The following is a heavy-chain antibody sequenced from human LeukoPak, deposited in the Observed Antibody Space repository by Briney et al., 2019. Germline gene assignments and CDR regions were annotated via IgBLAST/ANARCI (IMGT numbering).Heavy chain of an antibody. CDR2: IKRKTDGGTT. J-gene: IGHJ4*02. CDR3: TTDTRRVVVPK. D-gene: IGHD2-15*01. CDR1: GFSFNDAW. Sequence: GGSLRLPCAASGFSFNDAWMSWVRQAPGKGLEWVGRIKRKTDGGTTDYAAPVKGRLTISRDDSKTSLYLQMNNLKTEDTAVYYCTTDTRRVVVPKWGQGTLVTVSS. V-gene: IGHV3-15*01.